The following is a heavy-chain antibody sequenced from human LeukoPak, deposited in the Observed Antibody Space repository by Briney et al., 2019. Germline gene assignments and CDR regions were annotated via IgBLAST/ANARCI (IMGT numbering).Heavy chain of an antibody. CDR2: ISAYNGNT. V-gene: IGHV1-18*01. CDR3: AKASTVTLDYGMDV. Sequence: ASVKVSCKASGYTFTSYGFSWVRQAPGQGLEWMGWISAYNGNTNYAQKLQGRVTMTTDTSTSTAYMELRSLRSDDTAVYYCAKASTVTLDYGMDVWGQGTTVTVSS. J-gene: IGHJ6*02. CDR1: GYTFTSYG. D-gene: IGHD4-17*01.